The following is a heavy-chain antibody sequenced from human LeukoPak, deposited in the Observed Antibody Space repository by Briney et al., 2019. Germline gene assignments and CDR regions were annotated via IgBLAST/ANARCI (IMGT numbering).Heavy chain of an antibody. V-gene: IGHV3-23*01. CDR2: ISGSGGST. CDR3: AKGHYYYGSGSYLDY. Sequence: GGSLRLSCAASGFTFSSYAMSWVRQAPGKGLEWVSAISGSGGSTYYADSVKGRFTIFRDNSKNTLYLQMNSLRAEDTVVYYCAKGHYYYGSGSYLDYWGQGTLVTVSS. D-gene: IGHD3-10*01. J-gene: IGHJ4*02. CDR1: GFTFSSYA.